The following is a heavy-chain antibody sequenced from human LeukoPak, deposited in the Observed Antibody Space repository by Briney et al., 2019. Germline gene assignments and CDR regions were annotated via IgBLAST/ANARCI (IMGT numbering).Heavy chain of an antibody. J-gene: IGHJ6*04. V-gene: IGHV4-38-2*02. D-gene: IGHD5/OR15-5a*01. CDR1: GSSISTGYY. CDR2: IYHGGST. CDR3: ARDLYSVYVSGMDV. Sequence: SETLSLTCAVSGSSISTGYYWGWTRQPPGKGREWIASIYHGGSTYYNPSLKSRVTISVDTSKNQFSLSLSSVTAADTALYYCARDLYSVYVSGMDVWGKGTTVTVSS.